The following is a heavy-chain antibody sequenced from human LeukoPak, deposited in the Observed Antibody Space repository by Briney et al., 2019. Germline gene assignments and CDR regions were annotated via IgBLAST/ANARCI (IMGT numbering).Heavy chain of an antibody. CDR1: GYTFTGYY. Sequence: ASLKLSCKASGYTFTGYYMHWVRQAPGQGLEWMGWINPNSGGTNYPQTFQGRVTMTRDTSISTAYMELSRLRSDDTAVYYCARERSGYYYSDYWGQGTLVTVSS. V-gene: IGHV1-2*02. D-gene: IGHD3-22*01. CDR3: ARERSGYYYSDY. CDR2: INPNSGGT. J-gene: IGHJ4*02.